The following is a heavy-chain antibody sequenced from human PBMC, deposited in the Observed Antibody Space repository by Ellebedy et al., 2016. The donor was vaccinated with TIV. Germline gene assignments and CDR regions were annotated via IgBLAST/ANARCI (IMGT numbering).Heavy chain of an antibody. J-gene: IGHJ4*02. CDR2: IWYDGSNK. CDR1: GFTFSSNG. Sequence: PGGSLRLSCAASGFTFSSNGMRWVRQAPGKGLEWVAVIWYDGSNKYYADSVKGRFTISRDNSKNTLYLQMNSLRAEDTTVYYCAREDNKLTGQLDYWGQGTLVTVSS. CDR3: AREDNKLTGQLDY. V-gene: IGHV3-33*08. D-gene: IGHD3-9*01.